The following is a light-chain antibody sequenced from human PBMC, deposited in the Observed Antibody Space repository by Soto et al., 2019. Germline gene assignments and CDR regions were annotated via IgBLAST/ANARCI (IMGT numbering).Light chain of an antibody. CDR3: RSYTSSSTYV. V-gene: IGLV2-14*01. CDR2: DVS. J-gene: IGLJ1*01. CDR1: SSDIGGYNY. Sequence: QSALTQPASVSGSPGQSITISSTGTSSDIGGYNYVSWYQQHPGKAPKLMIYDVSNRPSGVSNRFSGSKSGNTASLTISGLQAEDEADYYCRSYTSSSTYVFGSGTKVTVL.